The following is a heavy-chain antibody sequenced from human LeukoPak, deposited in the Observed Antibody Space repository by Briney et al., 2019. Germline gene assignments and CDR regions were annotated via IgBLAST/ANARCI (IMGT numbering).Heavy chain of an antibody. CDR2: ISYDGSNK. CDR3: AKDILTGYYNVGDY. Sequence: GGSLRLSCAASGFTFSSYGMHWVRQAPGKGLEGVAVISYDGSNKYYADSVKGRFTISRDNSKNTLYLQMNSLRAEDTAVYYSAKDILTGYYNVGDYWGQGTLVTVSS. CDR1: GFTFSSYG. V-gene: IGHV3-30*18. D-gene: IGHD3-9*01. J-gene: IGHJ4*02.